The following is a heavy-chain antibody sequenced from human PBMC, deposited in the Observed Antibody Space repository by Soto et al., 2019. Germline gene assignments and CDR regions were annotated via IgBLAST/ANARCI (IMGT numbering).Heavy chain of an antibody. CDR2: ISNSGST. Sequence: QVQLQESGPGLVKPSETLSLTCTVSGGSTSSFYWSWIRQSPGQGLEWIANISNSGSTTYNPSLTGRFTISVDTPRNQFSLMLGSVTAADTAVYYCAGRGMLVRVVHPDYYYYMDVWGKGTTVTVSS. CDR3: AGRGMLVRVVHPDYYYYMDV. J-gene: IGHJ6*03. V-gene: IGHV4-59*08. CDR1: GGSTSSFY. D-gene: IGHD3-10*01.